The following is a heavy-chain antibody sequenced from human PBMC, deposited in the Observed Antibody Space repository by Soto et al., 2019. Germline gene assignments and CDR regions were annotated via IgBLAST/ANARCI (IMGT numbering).Heavy chain of an antibody. J-gene: IGHJ6*02. Sequence: TLSLTCAISGDSASSNSAAWNWIRQSPSRGLEWLGRTYYRSKWYNDYAVSVKSRITINPDTSKNQFSLQLNSVTPEDTAVYYCARGSGLGYDFWSGYYYYYYGMDVWGQGTTVTVSS. CDR1: GDSASSNSAA. CDR3: ARGSGLGYDFWSGYYYYYYGMDV. V-gene: IGHV6-1*01. CDR2: TYYRSKWYN. D-gene: IGHD3-3*01.